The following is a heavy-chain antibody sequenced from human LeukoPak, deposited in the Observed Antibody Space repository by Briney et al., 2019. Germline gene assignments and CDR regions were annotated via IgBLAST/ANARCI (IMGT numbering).Heavy chain of an antibody. CDR3: AKDGHIVATSYFDY. Sequence: PGRSLRLSCAASGFTFSSYGMHWVRQAPGKGLEWVAVISYDGSNKYYADSVKGRFTISRDNSKNTPYLQMNSLRAEDTAVYYCAKDGHIVATSYFDYWGQGTLVTVSS. D-gene: IGHD5-12*01. CDR2: ISYDGSNK. V-gene: IGHV3-30*18. J-gene: IGHJ4*02. CDR1: GFTFSSYG.